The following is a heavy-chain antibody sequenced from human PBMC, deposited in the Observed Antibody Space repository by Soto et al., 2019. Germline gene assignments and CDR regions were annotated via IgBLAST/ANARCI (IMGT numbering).Heavy chain of an antibody. Sequence: SLRLSCAASGFTFSSYGMHWVRQAPGKGLEWVAVISYDGSNKYYADSVKGRFTISRDNSKNTLYLQMNSLRAEDTAVYYCAKDWHYLISGYYYGMDVWGQGTTVTVSS. CDR2: ISYDGSNK. CDR3: AKDWHYLISGYYYGMDV. CDR1: GFTFSSYG. J-gene: IGHJ6*02. D-gene: IGHD3-10*01. V-gene: IGHV3-30*18.